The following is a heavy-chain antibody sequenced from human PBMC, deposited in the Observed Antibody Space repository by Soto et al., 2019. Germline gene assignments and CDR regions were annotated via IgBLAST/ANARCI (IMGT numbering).Heavy chain of an antibody. CDR2: IYYSGST. Sequence: QVQLQESGPGLVKPSETLSLTCTVSGGSISSYYWSWIRQPPGKGLEWIGYIYYSGSTNYNPSLKSRVTISVDTSKNQFSRKLSSVTAADTAVYYCASEQGGYWGQGTLVTVSS. CDR3: ASEQGGY. V-gene: IGHV4-59*01. CDR1: GGSISSYY. J-gene: IGHJ4*02.